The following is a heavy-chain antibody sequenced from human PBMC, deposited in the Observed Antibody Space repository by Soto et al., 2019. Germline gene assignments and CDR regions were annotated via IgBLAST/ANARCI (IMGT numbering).Heavy chain of an antibody. J-gene: IGHJ6*03. V-gene: IGHV3-66*01. CDR1: GFTVSSNY. Sequence: EVQLVESGGGLVQPGGSLRLSCAASGFTVSSNYVSWVRQAPGKGLEWVSVIYSGGSTYYADSVKGRFTISRDNSKNTLYLQMNSLRAEDTAVYYCARAGVVPAAKKRYYYMDVWGKGTTVTVSS. CDR3: ARAGVVPAAKKRYYYMDV. D-gene: IGHD2-2*01. CDR2: IYSGGST.